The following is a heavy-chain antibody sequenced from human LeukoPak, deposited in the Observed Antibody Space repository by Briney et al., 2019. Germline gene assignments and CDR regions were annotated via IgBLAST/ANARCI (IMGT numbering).Heavy chain of an antibody. CDR3: AKGPGLGAGKRYLDL. CDR1: GFMFNDYA. D-gene: IGHD6-13*01. Sequence: PGGSLRLSCAPSGFMFNDYALHWVRQAPGKGLEWVSSISWNSGNMYYVDSVKDRFTISRDNAKNSLSLQMNSLKPEDTALYYCAKGPGLGAGKRYLDLWGRGTLVIVSS. J-gene: IGHJ2*01. CDR2: ISWNSGNM. V-gene: IGHV3-9*01.